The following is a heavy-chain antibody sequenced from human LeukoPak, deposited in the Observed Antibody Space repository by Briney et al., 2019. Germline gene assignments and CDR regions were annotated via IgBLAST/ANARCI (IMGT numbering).Heavy chain of an antibody. CDR2: ISGSGGST. J-gene: IGHJ4*02. CDR3: AKVPSVYCSSTSCYLDY. Sequence: GGSLRLSCAASGFTFSSYAMSWVRQAPGKGLEWVSAISGSGGSTYYADSVKGRFTISRDNSKNTLYLQMNSLRAEDTAVYYCAKVPSVYCSSTSCYLDYWGQGTLSPSPQ. D-gene: IGHD2-2*01. CDR1: GFTFSSYA. V-gene: IGHV3-23*01.